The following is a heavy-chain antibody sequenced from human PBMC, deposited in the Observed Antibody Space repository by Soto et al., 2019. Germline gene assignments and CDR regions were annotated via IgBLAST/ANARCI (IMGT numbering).Heavy chain of an antibody. Sequence: QVQLVESGGGVVQPGRSLRLSCAASGFTFSSFGIHWVRQAPGKGLEWVVVISDDGSNKYYADSVKGRFTISRDNSKNTLYLQMNSLRAEDTAVYYCAKDYYDNSGYYQFVPWGQGTLVTVSS. CDR1: GFTFSSFG. CDR2: ISDDGSNK. D-gene: IGHD3-22*01. CDR3: AKDYYDNSGYYQFVP. J-gene: IGHJ5*02. V-gene: IGHV3-30*18.